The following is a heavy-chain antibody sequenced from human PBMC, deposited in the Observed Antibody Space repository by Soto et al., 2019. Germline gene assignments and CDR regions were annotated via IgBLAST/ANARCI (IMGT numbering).Heavy chain of an antibody. CDR1: GYSFAGYW. D-gene: IGHD3-22*01. CDR2: IDPSDSQT. CDR3: ARQIYDSDTGPNFQYYFDS. J-gene: IGHJ4*02. Sequence: GESRKISCKGSGYSFAGYWITWVRQKPGKGLEWMGRIDPSDSQTYYSPSFRGHVTISATKSITTVFLQWSSLRASDTAMYYCARQIYDSDTGPNFQYYFDSWGQGTPVTVSS. V-gene: IGHV5-10-1*01.